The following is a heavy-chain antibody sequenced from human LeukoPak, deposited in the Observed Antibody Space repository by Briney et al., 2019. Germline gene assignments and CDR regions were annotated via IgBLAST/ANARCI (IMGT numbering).Heavy chain of an antibody. D-gene: IGHD3-22*01. CDR2: INHSGST. Sequence: SETLSLTCAVYGGSFSGYYWSWIRQPPGKGLEWIGEINHSGSTNYNPSLKSRVTISVDTSKNQFSLKLSSVTAADTAVSYCARGSPKWLLQFYYYYYMDVWGKGTTVTVSS. CDR3: ARGSPKWLLQFYYYYYMDV. V-gene: IGHV4-34*01. CDR1: GGSFSGYY. J-gene: IGHJ6*03.